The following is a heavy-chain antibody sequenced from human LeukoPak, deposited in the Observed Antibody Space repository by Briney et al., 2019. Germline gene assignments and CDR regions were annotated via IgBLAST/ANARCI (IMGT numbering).Heavy chain of an antibody. CDR3: ASGVYGSGSYSYYYYGMDV. Sequence: GGSLRLSCAASGFTFDSYWMHWVRQTPGKGLEWVAVISYDGSNKYYADSVKGRFTISRDNSKNTLYLQMNSLRAEDTAVYYWASGVYGSGSYSYYYYGMDVWGQGTTVTVSS. D-gene: IGHD3-10*01. V-gene: IGHV3-30*14. CDR1: GFTFDSYW. CDR2: ISYDGSNK. J-gene: IGHJ6*02.